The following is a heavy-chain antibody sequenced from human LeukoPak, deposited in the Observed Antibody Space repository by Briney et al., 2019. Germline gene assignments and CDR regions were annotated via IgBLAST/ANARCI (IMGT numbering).Heavy chain of an antibody. D-gene: IGHD2-2*01. V-gene: IGHV3-23*01. CDR3: AKDEPRRYCSSTSCPDAFDI. J-gene: IGHJ3*02. CDR1: GFTFSSYA. Sequence: GGSLRLSCAASGFTFSSYAMSWVRQAPGKGLEWVSAISGSGGSTYYADSVKGRFTISRDNSKNTLYLQMNSLRAEDTAVYYCAKDEPRRYCSSTSCPDAFDIWGQGTMVTVPS. CDR2: ISGSGGST.